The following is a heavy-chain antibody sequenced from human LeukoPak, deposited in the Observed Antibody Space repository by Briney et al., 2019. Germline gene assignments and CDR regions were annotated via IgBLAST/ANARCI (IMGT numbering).Heavy chain of an antibody. CDR2: ISSSSSYI. J-gene: IGHJ4*02. CDR1: GFTFSSYA. Sequence: PGGSLRLSCAASGFTFSSYAMSWVRQAPGKGLEWASSISSSSSYIYYADSVKGRFTISRDNAKNSLYLQMNSLRAEDTAVYYCARDSSFDFDYWGQGTLVTVSS. D-gene: IGHD6-6*01. CDR3: ARDSSFDFDY. V-gene: IGHV3-21*01.